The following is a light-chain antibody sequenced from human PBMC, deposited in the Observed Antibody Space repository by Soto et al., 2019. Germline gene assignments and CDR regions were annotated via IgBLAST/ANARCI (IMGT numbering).Light chain of an antibody. CDR1: QSVSSSY. J-gene: IGKJ5*01. CDR2: DAS. CDR3: QQYGSSIT. V-gene: IGKV3-20*01. Sequence: EIVLTQSPGTLSLSPGERATLSCRASQSVSSSYLAWYQQKPGQAPRLLIYDASIRATGIPDRFSGSGSGTDFTLTINRLEPEDFAVYYCQQYGSSITFGQGTRLEIK.